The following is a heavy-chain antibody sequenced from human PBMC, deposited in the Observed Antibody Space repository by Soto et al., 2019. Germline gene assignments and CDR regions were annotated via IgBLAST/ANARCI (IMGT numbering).Heavy chain of an antibody. Sequence: GGSLRLSCAASGLTFSSYSMNWVRQAPGKGLEWVSSISSSSSYIYYADSVKGRFTISRDNAENSLYLQMNSLRAEDTAVYYCARDERFGELVSYWGQGTLVTVSS. CDR1: GLTFSSYS. CDR2: ISSSSSYI. V-gene: IGHV3-21*01. J-gene: IGHJ4*02. D-gene: IGHD3-10*01. CDR3: ARDERFGELVSY.